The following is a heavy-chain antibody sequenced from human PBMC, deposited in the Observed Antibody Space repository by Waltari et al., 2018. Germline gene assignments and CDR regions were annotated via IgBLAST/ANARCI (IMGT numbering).Heavy chain of an antibody. V-gene: IGHV1-69*01. D-gene: IGHD4-17*01. J-gene: IGHJ5*02. CDR3: ARVTTVTHAWFDP. CDR1: GGTFSSYA. CDR2: ISPIFGTA. Sequence: QVQLVQSGAEVKKPGSSVKVSCKASGGTFSSYAISWVRQAPGQGLEWMGGISPIFGTANDAQKFQGRVTINADESTSTAYMELSSLRSEDTAVYYCARVTTVTHAWFDPWGQGTLVTVSS.